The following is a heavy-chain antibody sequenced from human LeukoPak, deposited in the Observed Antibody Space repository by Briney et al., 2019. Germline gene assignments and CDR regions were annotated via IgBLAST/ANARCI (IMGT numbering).Heavy chain of an antibody. CDR1: GFTFSSYA. Sequence: GRSLRLSCAASGFTFSSYAMHWVRQAPGKGLEWMAVISSDGSNQYYADSVKGRLTISRDNSKNTLYLQMHSLRPEDTALYYCARDQRVVVVPAAMNPYFDYWGQGTLVTVSS. CDR3: ARDQRVVVVPAAMNPYFDY. V-gene: IGHV3-30-3*01. CDR2: ISSDGSNQ. J-gene: IGHJ4*02. D-gene: IGHD2-2*01.